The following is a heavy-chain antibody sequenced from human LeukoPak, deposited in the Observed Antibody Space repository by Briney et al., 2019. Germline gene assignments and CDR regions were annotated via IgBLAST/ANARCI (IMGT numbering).Heavy chain of an antibody. Sequence: SVKVSCKASGYTFTGYYMHWVRQAPGQGLEWMGGIIPIFGTANYAQKFQGRVTITADESTSTAYMELSSLRSEDTAVYYCARENYDFWSGYRYYYYYYMDVWGKGTTVTVSS. V-gene: IGHV1-69*13. CDR2: IIPIFGTA. D-gene: IGHD3-3*01. CDR1: GYTFTGYY. CDR3: ARENYDFWSGYRYYYYYYMDV. J-gene: IGHJ6*03.